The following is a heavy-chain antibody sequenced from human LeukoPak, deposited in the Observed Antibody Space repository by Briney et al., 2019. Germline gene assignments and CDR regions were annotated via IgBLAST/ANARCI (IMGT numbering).Heavy chain of an antibody. Sequence: GGSLRLSCAASGFTVSSNYMSWVRQAPGKGLEWVSVIYSGGSTYYADSVKGRFTISRDNSKNTLYLQMNSLRAEDTAVYYCARDRVLYGDYAGGYYYGMDAWGQGTTVTVSS. J-gene: IGHJ6*02. CDR2: IYSGGST. D-gene: IGHD4-17*01. V-gene: IGHV3-66*01. CDR1: GFTVSSNY. CDR3: ARDRVLYGDYAGGYYYGMDA.